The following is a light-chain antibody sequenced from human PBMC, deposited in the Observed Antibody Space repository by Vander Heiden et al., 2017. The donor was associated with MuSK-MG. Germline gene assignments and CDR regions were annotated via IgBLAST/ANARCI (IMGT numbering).Light chain of an antibody. V-gene: IGKV3-11*01. CDR1: QSVSSA. Sequence: EIVLTQSPATLSLSPGERATLSCRASQSVSSALVWYQQKAGQAPRLLIYDVSNRATGIPARFSGSGSGTDFTLTINSLEAEDFAVYYCQQRSNWPLAFGGGTKVEIK. CDR3: QQRSNWPLA. CDR2: DVS. J-gene: IGKJ4*01.